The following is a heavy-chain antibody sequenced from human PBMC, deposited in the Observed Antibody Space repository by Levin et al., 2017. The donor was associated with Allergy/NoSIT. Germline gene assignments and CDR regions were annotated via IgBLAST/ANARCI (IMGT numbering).Heavy chain of an antibody. CDR3: AKAGNPFDP. CDR2: ISYDGSNQ. V-gene: IGHV3-30*18. Sequence: GESLKISCAASGFTFSSYGIHWVRQAPGKGLEWVAVISYDGSNQYYADSVKGRFTISRDNSKNTVYLQMNSLRAEDTAVYYCAKAGNPFDPWGQGTLVTVSS. CDR1: GFTFSSYG. D-gene: IGHD1-14*01. J-gene: IGHJ5*02.